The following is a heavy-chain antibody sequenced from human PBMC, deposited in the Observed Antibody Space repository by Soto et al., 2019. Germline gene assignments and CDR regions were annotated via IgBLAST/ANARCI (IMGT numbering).Heavy chain of an antibody. CDR1: GGSISSGGYY. V-gene: IGHV4-31*03. CDR3: ARDSAPYPYSRSSNYYYSGMDV. Sequence: SETLSLTCTVSGGSISSGGYYWSWIRQHPGKGLEWIGYIYYSGSTYYNPSLKSRVTISVDTSKNQFSLKLSSVTAADTAVYYCARDSAPYPYSRSSNYYYSGMDVWGQGTTVTVSS. J-gene: IGHJ6*02. CDR2: IYYSGST. D-gene: IGHD6-6*01.